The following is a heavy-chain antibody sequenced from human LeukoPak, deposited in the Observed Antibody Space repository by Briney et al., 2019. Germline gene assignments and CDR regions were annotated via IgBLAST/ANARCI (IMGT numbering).Heavy chain of an antibody. Sequence: ASVKVSCKVSGYTLTELSMHWVRQAPGKGREWRGGFDPEDGETIYAQKFQGRVTMTEDTSTDTAYMELSSLRSEDTAVYYCATVRRKWALHSYYYGMDVWGQGTTVTVSS. D-gene: IGHD1-26*01. CDR1: GYTLTELS. V-gene: IGHV1-24*01. J-gene: IGHJ6*02. CDR2: FDPEDGET. CDR3: ATVRRKWALHSYYYGMDV.